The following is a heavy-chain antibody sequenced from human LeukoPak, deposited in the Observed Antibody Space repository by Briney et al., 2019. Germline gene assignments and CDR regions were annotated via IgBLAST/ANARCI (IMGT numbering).Heavy chain of an antibody. Sequence: GGSLRLSCEASGFSLRSSEMNWVRQAPGKGLEWVAVISYDGSNKYYADSVKGRFTISRDNSRNTLYLQMNSLRAEDTAVYYCARDPSSNYFDYWGQGTLVTVSS. CDR2: ISYDGSNK. V-gene: IGHV3-30-3*01. CDR3: ARDPSSNYFDY. D-gene: IGHD6-13*01. CDR1: GFSLRSSE. J-gene: IGHJ4*02.